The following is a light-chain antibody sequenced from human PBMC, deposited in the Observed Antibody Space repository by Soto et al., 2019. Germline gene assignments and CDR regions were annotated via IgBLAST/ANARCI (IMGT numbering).Light chain of an antibody. CDR1: SSDVGGYNY. Sequence: QSALTQPPSASGSPGQSVTISCTGTSSDVGGYNYVSWYQQHPGKAPKLMIYEVNERPSGVPDRFSGSKSGNTASLTVSVLRAEDEADYYCSSYAGTNNVLFGGGTKVTVL. J-gene: IGLJ3*02. V-gene: IGLV2-8*01. CDR2: EVN. CDR3: SSYAGTNNVL.